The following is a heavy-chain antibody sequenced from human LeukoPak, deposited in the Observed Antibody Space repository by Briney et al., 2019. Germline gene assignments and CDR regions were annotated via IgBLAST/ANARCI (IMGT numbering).Heavy chain of an antibody. V-gene: IGHV4-59*01. CDR2: IYYSGST. CDR3: ARAYYSGSSSWYSPYYYYYYMDV. CDR1: GGSISSYY. D-gene: IGHD6-13*01. J-gene: IGHJ6*03. Sequence: PSETLSLTCTVSGGSISSYYWSWIRQPLGKGLEWIGYIYYSGSTNYNPSLKSRVTISVDTSKNQFSLKLSSVTAADTAVYYCARAYYSGSSSWYSPYYYYYYMDVWGKGTTVTVSS.